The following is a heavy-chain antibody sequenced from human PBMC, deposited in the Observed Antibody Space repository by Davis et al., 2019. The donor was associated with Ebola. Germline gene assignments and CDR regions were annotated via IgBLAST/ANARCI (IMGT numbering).Heavy chain of an antibody. CDR3: ARDRLTMVRGEYYYYGMDV. J-gene: IGHJ6*02. V-gene: IGHV1-18*01. Sequence: ASVKVSCKASGYTFTSYGISWVRQAPGQGLEWMGWISAYNGNTKYSQKFQGRVTITRDTSASTAYMELSSLRSEDTAVYYCARDRLTMVRGEYYYYGMDVWGQGTTVTVSS. D-gene: IGHD3-10*01. CDR2: ISAYNGNT. CDR1: GYTFTSYG.